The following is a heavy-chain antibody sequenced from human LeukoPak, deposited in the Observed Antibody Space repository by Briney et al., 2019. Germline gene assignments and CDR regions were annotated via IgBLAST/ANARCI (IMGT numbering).Heavy chain of an antibody. D-gene: IGHD2-15*01. CDR2: TSGSGGST. J-gene: IGHJ4*02. Sequence: GGSLRLSCAASGFTFSSYAMSWVRQAPGKGLEWVSATSGSGGSTYYADSVKGRFTISRDNSKNTLYLQMNSLRAEDTAVYYCAKDSVVVAATTKIFDYWGQGTLVTVSS. CDR1: GFTFSSYA. CDR3: AKDSVVVAATTKIFDY. V-gene: IGHV3-23*01.